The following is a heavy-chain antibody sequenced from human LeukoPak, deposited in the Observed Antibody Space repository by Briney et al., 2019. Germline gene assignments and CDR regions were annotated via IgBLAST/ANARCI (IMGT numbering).Heavy chain of an antibody. Sequence: LSLTCTVSGGSMSPYHWGWIRQPPGKGLEWVSGISWNSGSIGYADSVKGRFTISRDNAKNSLYLQMNSLRAEDTALYYCAKDMGGGYYGSGSPFDYWGQGTLVTVSS. J-gene: IGHJ4*02. V-gene: IGHV3-9*01. CDR3: AKDMGGGYYGSGSPFDY. D-gene: IGHD3-10*01. CDR1: GGSMSPYH. CDR2: ISWNSGSI.